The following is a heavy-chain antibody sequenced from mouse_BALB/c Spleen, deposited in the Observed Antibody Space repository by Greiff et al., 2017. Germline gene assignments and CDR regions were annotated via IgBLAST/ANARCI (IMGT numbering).Heavy chain of an antibody. CDR1: GFTFSDYY. CDR3: ARGDDYDALAY. V-gene: IGHV5-4*02. D-gene: IGHD2-4*01. J-gene: IGHJ3*01. CDR2: ISAGGSYT. Sequence: EVMLVESGGGLVKPGGSLKLSCAASGFTFSDYYMYWVRQTPEKRLEWVATISAGGSYTYYPYSVKGRFTISRDNAKNNLYLQMSSLKSEDTAMYYCARGDDYDALAYWGQGTLVTVSA.